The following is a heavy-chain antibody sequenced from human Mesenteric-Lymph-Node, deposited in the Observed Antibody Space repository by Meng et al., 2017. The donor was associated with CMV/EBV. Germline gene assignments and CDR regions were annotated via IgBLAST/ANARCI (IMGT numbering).Heavy chain of an antibody. CDR2: IYPGDSDT. CDR3: ARHLRDCTTTTCFGTYWFAP. V-gene: IGHV5-51*01. D-gene: IGHD2-2*01. Sequence: GESLKISCKGSGYSFTNYWIGWVRQMPGKGLEWMGIIYPGDSDTRYSPSFQGQVTISADKSINTAYLQWSSLKASDTAMYYCARHLRDCTTTTCFGTYWFAPWGQGTLVTVSS. J-gene: IGHJ5*02. CDR1: GYSFTNYW.